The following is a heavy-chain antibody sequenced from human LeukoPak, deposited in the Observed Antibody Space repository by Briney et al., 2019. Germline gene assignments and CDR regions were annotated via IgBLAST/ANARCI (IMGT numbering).Heavy chain of an antibody. CDR2: MNPNSGNT. D-gene: IGHD3-10*01. CDR3: ARGRRVRGATTYYFDY. Sequence: VASVKVSCKASGYTFTSYDINWVRQATGQGLEWMGWMNPNSGNTGYAQKFQGRVTMTRNTSISTAYMELSSLRSEDTAVYYCARGRRVRGATTYYFDYWGQGTLVTVSS. CDR1: GYTFTSYD. J-gene: IGHJ4*02. V-gene: IGHV1-8*01.